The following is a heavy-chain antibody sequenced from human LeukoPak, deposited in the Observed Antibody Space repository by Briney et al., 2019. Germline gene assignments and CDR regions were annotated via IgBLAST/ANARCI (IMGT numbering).Heavy chain of an antibody. CDR2: MNPNSGNT. CDR1: GYTFTSYD. D-gene: IGHD5-24*01. CDR3: ARAEEMATINPNWFDP. V-gene: IGHV1-8*01. J-gene: IGHJ5*02. Sequence: ASVKVSCKASGYTFTSYDINWVRQATGQGLEWMGWMNPNSGNTGYAQKFQGRVTMTRNTSISTAYMELSSLRSEDTAVYYCARAEEMATINPNWFDPWGQGTLVTVSS.